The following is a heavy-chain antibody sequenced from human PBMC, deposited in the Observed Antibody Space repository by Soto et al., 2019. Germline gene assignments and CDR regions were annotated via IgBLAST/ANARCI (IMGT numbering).Heavy chain of an antibody. D-gene: IGHD4-17*01. Sequence: QVQLVQSGAEVKKPGSSVKVSCKASGGTFSRYSISWVRQAPGQGLEWMGGIVPVFGTTNYAQKFQGRVTINADESTSTVYMELSSLTSDDTAVYYCASCLVTTYFYYYGMDVWGQGTTVTVSS. CDR3: ASCLVTTYFYYYGMDV. CDR2: IVPVFGTT. J-gene: IGHJ6*02. V-gene: IGHV1-69*12. CDR1: GGTFSRYS.